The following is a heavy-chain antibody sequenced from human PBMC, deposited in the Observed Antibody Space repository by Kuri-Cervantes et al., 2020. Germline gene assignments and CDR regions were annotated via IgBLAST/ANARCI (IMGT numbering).Heavy chain of an antibody. Sequence: SETLSLTCAVYGESFSDYYWSWIRQPPGKGLEWIGEINHSGSTNYSPSLKSRVTISVDKSKNQFSLKLSSVTAADTAVYYCAREYSSGWYHYYYYYGMDVWGQGTTVTVSS. CDR2: INHSGST. V-gene: IGHV4-34*01. D-gene: IGHD6-19*01. CDR3: AREYSSGWYHYYYYYGMDV. CDR1: GESFSDYY. J-gene: IGHJ6*02.